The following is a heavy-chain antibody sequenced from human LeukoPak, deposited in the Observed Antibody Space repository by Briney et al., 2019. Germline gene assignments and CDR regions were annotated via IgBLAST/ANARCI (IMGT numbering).Heavy chain of an antibody. CDR3: ARDPDSNRWSSMEC. CDR2: VNSDGRST. CDR1: GFTFSRYW. V-gene: IGHV3-74*01. Sequence: GGSLRLSCAASGFTFSRYWMHWVRQVPGKGLVWVSRVNSDGRSTNYADSVKGRFTISRDNAKNTLYLQMNSLRAEDTAVYYCARDPDSNRWSSMECWGQGTLVTVSS. J-gene: IGHJ4*02. D-gene: IGHD6-19*01.